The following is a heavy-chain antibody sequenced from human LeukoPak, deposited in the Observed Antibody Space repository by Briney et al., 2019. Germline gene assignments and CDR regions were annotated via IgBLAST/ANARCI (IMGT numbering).Heavy chain of an antibody. D-gene: IGHD3-22*01. V-gene: IGHV4-59*12. CDR1: GGSISSYY. CDR2: IYHSGST. CDR3: ARAPLYSSGYYIY. Sequence: SETLSLTCTVSGGSISSYYWSWIRQPAGKGLEWIGEIYHSGSTNYNPSLKSRVTISVDKSKNQFSLKLSSVTAADTAVYYCARAPLYSSGYYIYWGQGTLVTVSS. J-gene: IGHJ4*02.